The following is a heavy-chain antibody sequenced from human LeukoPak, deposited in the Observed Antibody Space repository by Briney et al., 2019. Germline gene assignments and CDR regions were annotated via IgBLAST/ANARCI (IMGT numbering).Heavy chain of an antibody. D-gene: IGHD3-22*01. J-gene: IGHJ3*02. Sequence: GGSLRLSCAASGFTFSSYAMSWVRQAPGKGLEWVSAISGSGGSTYYADSVKGRFTISRDNSKNTLYLQMNSLRAEDTAVYYCARDATYYYDSSGSSQNAFDIWGQGTMVTVSS. CDR1: GFTFSSYA. V-gene: IGHV3-23*01. CDR3: ARDATYYYDSSGSSQNAFDI. CDR2: ISGSGGST.